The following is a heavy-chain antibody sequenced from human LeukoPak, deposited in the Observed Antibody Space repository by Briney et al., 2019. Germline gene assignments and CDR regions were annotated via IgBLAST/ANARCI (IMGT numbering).Heavy chain of an antibody. CDR3: ARDPEGFAYYGSGRYPYYFDY. CDR2: INWNGVST. J-gene: IGHJ4*02. Sequence: GGSLRLSCAASGFTFDDYGMSWVRQAPGKGLEWVSGINWNGVSTGYADSAKGRFTIFRDNAKNSLYLQMNSLRAEDTALYYCARDPEGFAYYGSGRYPYYFDYWGQGTLVTVSS. V-gene: IGHV3-20*04. D-gene: IGHD3-10*01. CDR1: GFTFDDYG.